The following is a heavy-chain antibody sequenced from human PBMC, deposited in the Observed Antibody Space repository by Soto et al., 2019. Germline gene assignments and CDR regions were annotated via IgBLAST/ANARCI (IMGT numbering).Heavy chain of an antibody. CDR1: GYPFTGYY. CDR2: VSPKTGET. Sequence: QVQLVQSGSEVKKPGASVTVSCKASGYPFTGYYIHWVRQAPGQGPKWMGWVSPKTGETNYVQKFQGRVTMTPETSTSTAYLELTRLRSDDTAVYYCARRPMWRQVAQDYGMDVWGPGTTVTVS. V-gene: IGHV1-2*02. J-gene: IGHJ6*02. CDR3: ARRPMWRQVAQDYGMDV. D-gene: IGHD2-15*01.